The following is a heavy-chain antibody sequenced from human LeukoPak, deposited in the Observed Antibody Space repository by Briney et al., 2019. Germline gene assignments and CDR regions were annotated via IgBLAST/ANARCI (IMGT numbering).Heavy chain of an antibody. V-gene: IGHV4-34*01. CDR1: GGSFSDYF. Sequence: SETLSLTCAVYGGSFSDYFRGWIRQPPGKGLEWIGEINHSGRTYYNPSPKSRVTISVDTSKNQFSLNLSSVTAAGTAVYYCARDVVVVPAAIHYGMDVWGQGTTVTVSS. J-gene: IGHJ6*02. CDR2: INHSGRT. D-gene: IGHD2-2*01. CDR3: ARDVVVVPAAIHYGMDV.